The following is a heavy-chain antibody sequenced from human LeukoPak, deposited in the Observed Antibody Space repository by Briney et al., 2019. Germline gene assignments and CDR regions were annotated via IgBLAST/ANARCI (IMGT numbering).Heavy chain of an antibody. V-gene: IGHV1-2*04. CDR2: INPNSGGT. D-gene: IGHD6-6*01. CDR3: AREVAARVYGMDV. J-gene: IGHJ6*02. CDR1: GYTFTVYY. Sequence: ASVKVSCKASGYTFTVYYMHWVRQAPGQGLEWMGWINPNSGGTNYAQKFQGWVTMTRDTSISTAYMELSRLRSDDTAVYYCAREVAARVYGMDVWGQGTTVTVSS.